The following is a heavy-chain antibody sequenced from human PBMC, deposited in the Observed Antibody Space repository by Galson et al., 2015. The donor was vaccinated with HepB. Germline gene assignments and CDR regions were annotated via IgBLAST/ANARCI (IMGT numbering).Heavy chain of an antibody. CDR2: ISYDGSNK. Sequence: SLRLSCAASGFTFSRYAIHWVRQAPGKGLEWVAVISYDGSNKYYADSVKGRFTISRDNSKNTLYLQMNRLRAEDTAVFYCARDPWYDSSGYYSPYYFDYWGQGTLVTVSS. CDR3: ARDPWYDSSGYYSPYYFDY. D-gene: IGHD3-22*01. V-gene: IGHV3-30-3*01. CDR1: GFTFSRYA. J-gene: IGHJ4*02.